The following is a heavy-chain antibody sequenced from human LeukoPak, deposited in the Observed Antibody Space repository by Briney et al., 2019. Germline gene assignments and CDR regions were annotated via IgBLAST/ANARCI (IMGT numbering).Heavy chain of an antibody. D-gene: IGHD2-21*02. V-gene: IGHV1-2*02. CDR1: GYTFTGYF. CDR3: ARMDLDGGDSIGFDS. Sequence: ASEKVSCKASGYTFTGYFMHWVRPAPGQGLEWMGWINPNIGDASYAQKFQGRVTMTRDRSINTAYMELSRLTSDDTAVYYCARMDLDGGDSIGFDSWGQGTLVTVSS. J-gene: IGHJ5*01. CDR2: INPNIGDA.